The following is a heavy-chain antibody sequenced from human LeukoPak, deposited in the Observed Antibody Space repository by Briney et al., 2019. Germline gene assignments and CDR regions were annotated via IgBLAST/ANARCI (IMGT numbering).Heavy chain of an antibody. D-gene: IGHD2-21*02. Sequence: GSLRLSCSASGFSFSSYGMTWVRQAPGKGLEWVSDIKGDGGGTHYADSVKGRFTISRDNSKNTLYLQMNSLRAEDTAIYYCAKDPNGDYIGAFDFWGQGTMVTVSS. J-gene: IGHJ3*01. CDR2: IKGDGGGT. CDR1: GFSFSSYG. CDR3: AKDPNGDYIGAFDF. V-gene: IGHV3-23*01.